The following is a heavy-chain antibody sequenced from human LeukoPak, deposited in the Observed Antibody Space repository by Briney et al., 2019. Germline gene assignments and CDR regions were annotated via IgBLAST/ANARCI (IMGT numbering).Heavy chain of an antibody. CDR1: GYTFTGYY. CDR3: ARAYGTKGAFDI. V-gene: IGHV1-2*02. Sequence: ASVKVSCKASGYTFTGYYMHWVRQAPGQGLEWMGWINPNSGGTNYAQKFQGRVTMTRDTSISTAYMELSRLRSDDTAVYYCARAYGTKGAFDIWGQGTMLTVSS. D-gene: IGHD4-17*01. J-gene: IGHJ3*02. CDR2: INPNSGGT.